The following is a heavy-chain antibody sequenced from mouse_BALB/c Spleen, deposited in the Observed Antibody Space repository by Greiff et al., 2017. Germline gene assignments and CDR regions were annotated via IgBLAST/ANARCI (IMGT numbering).Heavy chain of an antibody. CDR2: ISYGGST. CDR1: GDSITSGY. CDR3: ASEGLRFAY. Sequence: EVQLVESGPSLVKPSQTLSLTCSATGDSITSGYWNWVRKFPGNKLEYMGYISYGGSTYYNPSLKSGISITRETSKNQYYLQLNSVTTDDTATYYCASEGLRFAYWGQGTLVTVSA. V-gene: IGHV3-8*02. J-gene: IGHJ3*01. D-gene: IGHD3-1*01.